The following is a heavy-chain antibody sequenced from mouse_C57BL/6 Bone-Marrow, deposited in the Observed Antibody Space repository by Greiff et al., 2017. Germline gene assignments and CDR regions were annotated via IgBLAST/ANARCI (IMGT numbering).Heavy chain of an antibody. Sequence: QVQLQQSGAELVKPGASVKLSCKASGYTFTEYTIHWVKQRSGQGLEWIGWFYPGSGSIKYNEKFKDKATLTADKSSSTVYMELSSLTSEDSAVYFCARHEVGYYGSSDYAMDYWGQGTSVTVSS. D-gene: IGHD1-1*01. V-gene: IGHV1-62-2*01. CDR1: GYTFTEYT. CDR3: ARHEVGYYGSSDYAMDY. J-gene: IGHJ4*01. CDR2: FYPGSGSI.